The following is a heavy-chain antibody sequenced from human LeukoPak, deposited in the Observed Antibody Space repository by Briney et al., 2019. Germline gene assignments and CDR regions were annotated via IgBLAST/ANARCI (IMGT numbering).Heavy chain of an antibody. D-gene: IGHD5-24*01. CDR3: ARGRDGYKYFDY. CDR1: GGSFRNYY. J-gene: IGHJ4*02. V-gene: IGHV4-59*01. Sequence: SETLSLTCTVSGGSFRNYYWSWIRQPPGKGLEWIGFIYYSGSTNYNPSLKSRVTISVDTSKNQFSLKLSSVTAADTAVYYCARGRDGYKYFDYWGQGTLVTVSS. CDR2: IYYSGST.